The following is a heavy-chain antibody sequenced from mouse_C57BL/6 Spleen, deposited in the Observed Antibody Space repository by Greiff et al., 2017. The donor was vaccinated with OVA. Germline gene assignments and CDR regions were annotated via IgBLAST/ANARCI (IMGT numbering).Heavy chain of an antibody. CDR1: GFSLTSYG. CDR2: IWSGGST. D-gene: IGHD1-1*01. V-gene: IGHV2-2*01. CDR3: AGKDYSDAMDY. J-gene: IGHJ4*01. Sequence: QVQLQQSGPGLVQPSQSLSITCTVSGFSLTSYGVHWVRQSPGKGLEWLGVIWSGGSTDYNAAFISRLSISKDNSKSRVFFKMNSLQADDTDKYYCAGKDYSDAMDYWGQGTSVTVSS.